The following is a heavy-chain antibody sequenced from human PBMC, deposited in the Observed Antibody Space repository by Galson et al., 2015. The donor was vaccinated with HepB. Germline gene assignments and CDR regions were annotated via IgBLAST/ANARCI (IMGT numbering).Heavy chain of an antibody. Sequence: SVKVSCKASGYTFTSYGISWVRQAPGQGLEWMGWISAYNGNTNYAQKLQGRVTMTTDTSTSTAYMELRSLRSDDTAVYYCAREFWAIFGVVITGYYYYGMDVWGQGTTDTVSS. CDR2: ISAYNGNT. D-gene: IGHD3-3*01. CDR3: AREFWAIFGVVITGYYYYGMDV. CDR1: GYTFTSYG. V-gene: IGHV1-18*04. J-gene: IGHJ6*02.